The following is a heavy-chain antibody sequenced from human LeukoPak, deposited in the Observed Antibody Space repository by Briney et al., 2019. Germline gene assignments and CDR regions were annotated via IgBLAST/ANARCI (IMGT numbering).Heavy chain of an antibody. CDR3: ARESVGGLSTQYYFDY. J-gene: IGHJ4*02. D-gene: IGHD4-11*01. Sequence: SVTVSCKASGGTFSSYAISWVRQAPGQGLEWMGGIIPIFGTANYAQKFQGRVTITADESTSTAYMELSSLRSEDTAVYYCARESVGGLSTQYYFDYWGQGTLVTVSS. V-gene: IGHV1-69*13. CDR1: GGTFSSYA. CDR2: IIPIFGTA.